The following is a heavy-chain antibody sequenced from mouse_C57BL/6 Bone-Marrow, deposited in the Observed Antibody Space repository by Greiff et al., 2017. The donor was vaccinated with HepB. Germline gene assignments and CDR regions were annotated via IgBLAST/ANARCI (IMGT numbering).Heavy chain of an antibody. D-gene: IGHD1-1*01. J-gene: IGHJ2*01. CDR2: IYPGNSDT. Sequence: EVLLVESGTVLVRPGASVKMSCKTSGYTFTSYWMHWVKQRPGQGLEWMGAIYPGNSDTSYNQKFKGKAKLTAVTSASTAYMELSSLTNEDSAVSDCKKWTRGVASGYLFDYWGQGTTLTVSS. CDR3: KKWTRGVASGYLFDY. V-gene: IGHV1-5*01. CDR1: GYTFTSYW.